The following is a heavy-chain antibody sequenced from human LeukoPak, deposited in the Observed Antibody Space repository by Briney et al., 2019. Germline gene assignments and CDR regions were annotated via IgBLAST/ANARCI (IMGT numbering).Heavy chain of an antibody. CDR3: ARDPYSGHYGNDYYYYMDV. D-gene: IGHD5-12*01. CDR1: GVSISSSNSY. V-gene: IGHV4-39*02. J-gene: IGHJ6*03. CDR2: IYYSGNT. Sequence: SETLSLTCTVSGVSISSSNSYWGWIRQPPGKGLEWIGSIYYSGNTYYNASLKSQVSISIDTSKNQFSLKLTSVTAADTAVYYCARDPYSGHYGNDYYYYMDVWGKGTTVTISS.